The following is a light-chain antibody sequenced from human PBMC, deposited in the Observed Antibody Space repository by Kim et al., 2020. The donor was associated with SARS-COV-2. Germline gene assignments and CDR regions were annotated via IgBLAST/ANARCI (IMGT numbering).Light chain of an antibody. J-gene: IGKJ4*01. V-gene: IGKV3-20*01. CDR3: QQYNNWLT. Sequence: EIVLTQSPGTLSLSPGERATLSCRASQSVRSSYLAWYQQKPGQAPRLLFYTASSRATGIPDRFSGSGSGTDFTLTISRLEPEDFAVYYCQQYNNWLTFGGGTKVDIK. CDR1: QSVRSSY. CDR2: TAS.